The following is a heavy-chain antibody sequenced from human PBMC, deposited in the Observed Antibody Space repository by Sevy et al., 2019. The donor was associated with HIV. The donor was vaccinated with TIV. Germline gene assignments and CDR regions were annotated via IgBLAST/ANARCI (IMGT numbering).Heavy chain of an antibody. V-gene: IGHV4-59*01. CDR3: ARGRPDYYYGMDV. Sequence: SETLSLTCTVSGDSISSYYWSWIQQPPGKGLEWIGYIYYSGSTNYNPSLKSRVTISKDTSKNQVSLKLTSVTAADTAVYYCARGRPDYYYGMDVWGQGTTVTVSS. CDR2: IYYSGST. J-gene: IGHJ6*02. CDR1: GDSISSYY.